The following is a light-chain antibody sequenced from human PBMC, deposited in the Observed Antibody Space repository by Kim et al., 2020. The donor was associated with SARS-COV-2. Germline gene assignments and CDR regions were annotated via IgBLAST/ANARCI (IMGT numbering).Light chain of an antibody. CDR3: GSYTISSTYV. CDR1: SSDVGGYTD. CDR2: DVS. Sequence: GESIAISCTGTSSDVGGYTDVSWYQQHPGKAPKLMIYDVSKRPSGVSDRFSGSKAGNTASLTISGLQAEDEADYYCGSYTISSTYVFGAGTKVTVL. J-gene: IGLJ1*01. V-gene: IGLV2-14*03.